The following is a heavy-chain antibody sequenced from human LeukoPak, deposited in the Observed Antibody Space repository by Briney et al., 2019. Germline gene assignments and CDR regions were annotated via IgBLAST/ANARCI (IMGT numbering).Heavy chain of an antibody. CDR2: IYSDGSRT. J-gene: IGHJ4*02. D-gene: IGHD6-19*01. V-gene: IGHV3-64D*06. Sequence: PGGSLRLSCAASGFTFSSFAMHWVRQAPGKGLEYLSAIYSDGSRTYYADSVKGRFTISRDNSKNTLYFEMSSLRVEDTAVYYCVKSPGSGWPVWGQGTLLTASS. CDR1: GFTFSSFA. CDR3: VKSPGSGWPV.